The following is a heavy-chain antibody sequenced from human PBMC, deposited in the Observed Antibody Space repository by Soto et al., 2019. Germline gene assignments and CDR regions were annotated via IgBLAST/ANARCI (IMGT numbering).Heavy chain of an antibody. D-gene: IGHD4-17*01. V-gene: IGHV3-23*01. CDR1: GFTFSSYA. CDR3: AKGRLPVDY. J-gene: IGHJ4*02. Sequence: EVQLLESGGSLVQPGGSLRLSCAASGFTFSSYAMSWVRQAPGKGLEWVSAINANGASTYYADSVKGRFTISRDNSKNTLYLQRNSLRAEDTAVYYCAKGRLPVDYGGQGTLVTVSS. CDR2: INANGAST.